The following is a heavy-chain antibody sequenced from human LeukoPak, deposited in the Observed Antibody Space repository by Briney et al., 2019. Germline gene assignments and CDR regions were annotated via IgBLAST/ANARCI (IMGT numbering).Heavy chain of an antibody. V-gene: IGHV4-30-2*01. J-gene: IGHJ3*02. D-gene: IGHD3-3*01. CDR2: IYHSGST. CDR3: ARSTIFGVVIGAFDI. CDR1: GGSISSGGYY. Sequence: SQILSLTCTVSGGSISSGGYYWSCIRQPPGKGLECIGYIYHSGSTYYNPSLKSRVTISVDRSKNQFSLKLSSVTAADTAVYYCARSTIFGVVIGAFDIWGQGTMVTVSS.